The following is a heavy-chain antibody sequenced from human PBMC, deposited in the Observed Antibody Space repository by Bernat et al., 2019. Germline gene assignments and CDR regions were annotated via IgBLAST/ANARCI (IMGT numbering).Heavy chain of an antibody. CDR1: GFTFSSYS. J-gene: IGHJ4*02. Sequence: EVQLVESGGGLVKPGGSLRLSCAASGFTFSSYSMNWVRQAPGKGLEWVSSISSSSSYIYYADSVKGRFTISRDNAKNSLYLQMNSLRAEDTAVYYWARDGGYYDYIWGSARGYFDYWGQGTLVTVSS. D-gene: IGHD3-16*01. CDR2: ISSSSSYI. CDR3: ARDGGYYDYIWGSARGYFDY. V-gene: IGHV3-21*01.